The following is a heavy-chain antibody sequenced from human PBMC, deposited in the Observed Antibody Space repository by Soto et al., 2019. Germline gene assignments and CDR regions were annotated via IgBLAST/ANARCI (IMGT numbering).Heavy chain of an antibody. CDR2: ISSSSSYI. CDR1: GFTFSSYS. Sequence: GGSLRLSCAASGFTFSSYSMNWVRQAPGKGLEWVSSISSSSSYIYYADSVKGRFTISRDNAKNSLYLQMNSLRAEDTAVYYCARDRFWSGTDQTDYWGQGTLVTVSS. D-gene: IGHD3-3*01. CDR3: ARDRFWSGTDQTDY. J-gene: IGHJ4*02. V-gene: IGHV3-21*01.